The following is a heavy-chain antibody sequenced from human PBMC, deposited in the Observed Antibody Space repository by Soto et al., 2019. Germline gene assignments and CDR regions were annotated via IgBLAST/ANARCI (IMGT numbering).Heavy chain of an antibody. Sequence: ASVKVSFKASGYTFTSYDINWVRQATGQGLEWMGWMNPNSGNTGYAQKFQGRVTMTRNTSISTAYMELSSLRSEDTAVYYCARGDRVVVAATRIYYYYYMGVWGKGTTVTVSS. V-gene: IGHV1-8*01. D-gene: IGHD2-15*01. CDR2: MNPNSGNT. CDR1: GYTFTSYD. J-gene: IGHJ6*03. CDR3: ARGDRVVVAATRIYYYYYMGV.